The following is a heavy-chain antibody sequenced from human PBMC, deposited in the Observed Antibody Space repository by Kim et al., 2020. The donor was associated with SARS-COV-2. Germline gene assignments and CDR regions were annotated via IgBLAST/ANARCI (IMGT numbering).Heavy chain of an antibody. CDR2: ISYDGRNK. CDR1: GLSFDDSA. V-gene: IGHV3-30-3*01. Sequence: GGSLRLSCAASGLSFDDSAMNWVRQAPGKGLEWLAVISYDGRNKDYADSVKGRFTISRDNPKRTLFLQMNSLRGEDTGVYYCARGNYHESLSLSGFYNGMDVWGQGTTVTVSS. J-gene: IGHJ6*02. D-gene: IGHD3-22*01. CDR3: ARGNYHESLSLSGFYNGMDV.